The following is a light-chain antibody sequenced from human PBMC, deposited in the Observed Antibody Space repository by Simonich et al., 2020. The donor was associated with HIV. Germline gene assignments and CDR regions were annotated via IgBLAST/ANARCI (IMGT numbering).Light chain of an antibody. CDR3: QQYYSTPRT. Sequence: DIVMTQSPDSLAVSLGERATINCQSSQSVLYSSNNKNYLAWYQQKPGQPPKLLIYWASTRESGVPDRFSGSGSGTDFTLTISSLQAEDVALYYCQQYYSTPRTFGQGTKVEIK. CDR2: WAS. CDR1: QSVLYSSNNKNY. V-gene: IGKV4-1*01. J-gene: IGKJ1*01.